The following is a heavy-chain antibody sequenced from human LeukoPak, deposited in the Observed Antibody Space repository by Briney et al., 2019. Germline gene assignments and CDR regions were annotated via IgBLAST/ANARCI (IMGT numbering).Heavy chain of an antibody. V-gene: IGHV3-30-3*01. CDR1: GFTFSSYA. D-gene: IGHD3-9*01. J-gene: IGHJ4*02. Sequence: PGGSLRLSCAASGFTFSSYAMHWVRQAPGKGLEWVAVISYDGSNKYYADSVKGRFTISRDNSKNTLYLEMNSLRAEDTAVYYCAKFYDILTSYFDYWGQGTLVTVSS. CDR2: ISYDGSNK. CDR3: AKFYDILTSYFDY.